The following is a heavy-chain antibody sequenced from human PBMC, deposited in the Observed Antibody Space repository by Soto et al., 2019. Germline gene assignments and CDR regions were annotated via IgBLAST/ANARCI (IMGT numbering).Heavy chain of an antibody. CDR1: GGSISSYY. D-gene: IGHD3-16*01. J-gene: IGHJ4*02. Sequence: ETLSLTCTVSGGSISSYYWSWIRQPPGKGLEWIGYIYHSGSSNYNPSLKSRVTISVDRSKNQFSLKLSSVTAADTAVYYCARGPPFHWGQGTLVTVSS. CDR2: IYHSGSS. CDR3: ARGPPFH. V-gene: IGHV4-59*12.